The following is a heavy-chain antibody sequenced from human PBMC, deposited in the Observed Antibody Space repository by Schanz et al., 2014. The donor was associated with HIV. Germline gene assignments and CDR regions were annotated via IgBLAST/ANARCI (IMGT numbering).Heavy chain of an antibody. Sequence: QVQLQQWGAGLLKPSQTLSLTCAVYGGSFRNHFWNWIRQPPGKGLEWIAEINHVGSTNYNSSLKSRVTISVDTSKNQFSLRLGSVTAADTAVYYCARSRLAAPSDFDHWGQGTLVTVSS. D-gene: IGHD6-25*01. J-gene: IGHJ4*02. CDR3: ARSRLAAPSDFDH. CDR1: GGSFRNHF. CDR2: INHVGST. V-gene: IGHV4-34*01.